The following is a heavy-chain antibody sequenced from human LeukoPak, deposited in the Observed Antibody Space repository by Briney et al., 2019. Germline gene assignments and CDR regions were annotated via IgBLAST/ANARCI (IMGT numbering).Heavy chain of an antibody. CDR1: GYTFAAYF. D-gene: IGHD4-11*01. CDR3: ARDSYSDYVGDWFDP. J-gene: IGHJ5*02. V-gene: IGHV1-2*02. Sequence: ASLKVSCKASGYTFAAYFIHWVRQSPGQGLEWMGWINPNSGGIKYAQKFQGRVTMTRGTSISTAYMELSRLRSDDTAVYYCARDSYSDYVGDWFDPWGHGTLVTVSS. CDR2: INPNSGGI.